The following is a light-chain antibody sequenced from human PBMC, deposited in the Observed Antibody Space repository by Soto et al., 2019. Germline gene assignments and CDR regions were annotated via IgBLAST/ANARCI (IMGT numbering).Light chain of an antibody. J-gene: IGKJ1*01. CDR3: QQYNSLWT. CDR2: KAS. CDR1: QSISSW. V-gene: IGKV1-5*03. Sequence: DLQMTQSPSTLSASVGDRVTITCRASQSISSWLAWYQQKPGKAPKHLIYKASSLESGVPSRFSGSGSGTEFTLTISSLQPDDFATYYCQQYNSLWTFGQGTKVEIK.